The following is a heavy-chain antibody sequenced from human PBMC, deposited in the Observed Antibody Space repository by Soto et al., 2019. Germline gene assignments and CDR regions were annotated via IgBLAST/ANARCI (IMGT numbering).Heavy chain of an antibody. D-gene: IGHD2-15*01. Sequence: QVQLQESGPGLVKPSETLSLTCTVSGGSINSYYWSWIRQPPGKGLGWIGYIYYSGSTKYNPTLKSRVTMSVDTSKNQYSLNLISVPAADTAVYYWAGRYCSGFDYWGQGTLVSVSS. CDR2: IYYSGST. CDR3: AGRYCSGFDY. J-gene: IGHJ4*02. CDR1: GGSINSYY. V-gene: IGHV4-59*08.